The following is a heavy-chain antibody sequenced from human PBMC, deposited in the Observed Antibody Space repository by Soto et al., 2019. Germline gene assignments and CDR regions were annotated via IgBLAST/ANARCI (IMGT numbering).Heavy chain of an antibody. CDR1: GFTFSSYA. Sequence: GGSLRLSCAASGFTFSSYAMSWVRQAPGKGLEWVSAISGSGGSTYYADSVKGRFTISRDNSKNTLYLQMNSLRAEDTAVYYCAKDKAHDSSGYYYVGFDYWGQGTLVTVSS. D-gene: IGHD3-22*01. CDR2: ISGSGGST. CDR3: AKDKAHDSSGYYYVGFDY. V-gene: IGHV3-23*01. J-gene: IGHJ4*02.